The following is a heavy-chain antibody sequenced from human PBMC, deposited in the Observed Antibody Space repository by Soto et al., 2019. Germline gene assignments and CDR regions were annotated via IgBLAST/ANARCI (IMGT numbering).Heavy chain of an antibody. D-gene: IGHD5-18*01. CDR2: MSYEGDRQ. CDR1: GFTFSNSP. V-gene: IGHV3-30-3*01. J-gene: IGHJ4*02. Sequence: GGSLRLSCVASGFTFSNSPIHWVRQAPGKGLEWVSVMSYEGDRQYYADSVKGRFTISRDSSKSTLYLQMNNVRVEDTAMYHCAREEYSTHYFDFWGQGTLVTVSS. CDR3: AREEYSTHYFDF.